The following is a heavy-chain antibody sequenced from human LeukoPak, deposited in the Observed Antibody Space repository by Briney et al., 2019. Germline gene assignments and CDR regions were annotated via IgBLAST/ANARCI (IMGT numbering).Heavy chain of an antibody. Sequence: SETLSLTFAVYGGSFSGYYWSWIRQPPGKGLEWIGEINHSGSTNYNPSLKSRVTISVDTSNNQFSLKLSSVTAADTAVYYCATSESWGQGTLVTVSS. CDR2: INHSGST. CDR3: ATSES. J-gene: IGHJ4*02. CDR1: GGSFSGYY. V-gene: IGHV4-34*01.